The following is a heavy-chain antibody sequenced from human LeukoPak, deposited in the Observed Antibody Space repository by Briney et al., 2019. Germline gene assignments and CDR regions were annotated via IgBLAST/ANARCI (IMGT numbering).Heavy chain of an antibody. CDR2: ISWNSGSI. J-gene: IGHJ5*02. CDR3: AKASPPLTTDVNNWFDP. D-gene: IGHD4-17*01. V-gene: IGHV3-9*01. Sequence: GGSLRLSCAASGFTFDDYAMHWVRQAPGEGLEWVSGISWNSGSIGYADSVKGRFTISRDNAKNSLYLQMNSLRAEDTALYYCAKASPPLTTDVNNWFDPWGQGTLVTVSS. CDR1: GFTFDDYA.